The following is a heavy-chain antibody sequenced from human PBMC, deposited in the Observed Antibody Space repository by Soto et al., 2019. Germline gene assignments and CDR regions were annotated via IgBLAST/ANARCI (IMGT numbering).Heavy chain of an antibody. D-gene: IGHD2-15*01. J-gene: IGHJ6*02. CDR3: AKGMDIVVVVAATDGMDA. Sequence: PXVFLRLSFACSGFTLSDHYIDGVRQAPGKGLEWVGRSRDKAQGDSTAYAASVKGRFTTSRDESKNSVYLQMNSLRAEDTAVYYCAKGMDIVVVVAATDGMDAWGHGTTVTVS. CDR2: SRDKAQGDST. CDR1: GFTLSDHY. V-gene: IGHV3-72*01.